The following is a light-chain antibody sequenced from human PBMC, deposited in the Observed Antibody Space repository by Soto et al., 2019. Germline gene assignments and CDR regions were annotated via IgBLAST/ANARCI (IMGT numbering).Light chain of an antibody. CDR1: QSIGTY. Sequence: IFFTQSPATVAVSPGEGATLSFSASQSIGTYLAWYQQKPGQAPRLLIYGAYTRATGIPARFSGSGSGTDFTLTISSLQSEDFSVYYCQHYNYWPPKTFGQGTKVDIK. CDR3: QHYNYWPPKT. J-gene: IGKJ1*01. V-gene: IGKV3-15*01. CDR2: GAY.